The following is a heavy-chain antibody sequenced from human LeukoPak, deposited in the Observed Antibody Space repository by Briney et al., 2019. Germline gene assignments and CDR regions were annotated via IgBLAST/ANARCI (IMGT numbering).Heavy chain of an antibody. D-gene: IGHD3-22*01. J-gene: IGHJ4*02. V-gene: IGHV4-59*01. Sequence: SETLSLTCTVSGGSISSYYWSWIRQPPGKGLEWIGYIYYSGSTNYNPSLKSRVTISVDTSKNQFSLKLSSVTAADTAVYYCARAGESDSSGYDYGFVDYWGQGTLVTVSS. CDR1: GGSISSYY. CDR2: IYYSGST. CDR3: ARAGESDSSGYDYGFVDY.